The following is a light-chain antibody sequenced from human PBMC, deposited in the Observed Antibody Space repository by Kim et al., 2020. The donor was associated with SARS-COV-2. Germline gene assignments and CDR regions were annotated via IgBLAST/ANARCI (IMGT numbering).Light chain of an antibody. V-gene: IGKV3-20*01. CDR1: QSVSSIY. CDR2: GAS. J-gene: IGKJ1*01. CDR3: QQYGSSSWT. Sequence: SPGERATLSCGASQSVSSIYLAWYQQKPGQAPRLLIYGASSRATGIPDRFSGSGSGTDFTLTISRLEPEDFAVYYCQQYGSSSWTFGQGTKVDIK.